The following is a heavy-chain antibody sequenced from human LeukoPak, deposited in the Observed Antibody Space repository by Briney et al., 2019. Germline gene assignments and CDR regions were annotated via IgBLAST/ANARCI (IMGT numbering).Heavy chain of an antibody. CDR2: MSYDGSSK. CDR1: GFTSSSYG. D-gene: IGHD6-25*01. Sequence: GRSLRLSCAASGFTSSSYGMHWVRQAPGKGLEWVAVMSYDGSSKYYADSVKGRFTISRDNSKNTLYLQMNSLRAEDVAVYFCAKNSGYNWQYFFDYWGQGTLVTVSS. CDR3: AKNSGYNWQYFFDY. J-gene: IGHJ4*02. V-gene: IGHV3-30*18.